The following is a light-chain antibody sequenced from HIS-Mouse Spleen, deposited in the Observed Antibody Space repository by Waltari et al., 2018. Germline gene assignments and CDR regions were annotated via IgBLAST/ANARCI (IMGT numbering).Light chain of an antibody. Sequence: QSALTQPASVSGSPGQSITIPCPGTSSDVGGSNYVSWYQQHPGKAPKLMIYDVSNRPSGVSNRFSGSKSGNTASLTISGLQAEDEADYYCSSYTSSSFNVVFGGGTKLTVL. CDR3: SSYTSSSFNVV. V-gene: IGLV2-14*03. CDR2: DVS. CDR1: SSDVGGSNY. J-gene: IGLJ2*01.